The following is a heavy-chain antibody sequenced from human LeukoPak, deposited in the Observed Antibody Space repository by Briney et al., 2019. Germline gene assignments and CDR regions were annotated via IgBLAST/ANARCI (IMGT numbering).Heavy chain of an antibody. D-gene: IGHD3-16*01. CDR1: GFTFSDYY. Sequence: PGGSLRLSCAASGFTFSDYYMSWIRQAPGKGLEWVANINQGGSEKYYVDSVKGRFTISRDNAKNSLYLQMNSLRAEDTAVYYCARDATRGGDFDYWGQGTLVTVSS. CDR3: ARDATRGGDFDY. CDR2: INQGGSEK. V-gene: IGHV3-7*01. J-gene: IGHJ4*02.